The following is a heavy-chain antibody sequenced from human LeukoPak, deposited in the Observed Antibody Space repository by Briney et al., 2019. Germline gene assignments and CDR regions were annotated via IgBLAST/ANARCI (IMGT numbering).Heavy chain of an antibody. J-gene: IGHJ4*02. CDR3: AKDRAAGTFDY. CDR1: RFTFNNYA. Sequence: GGSLRLSCEASRFTFNNYAMSWVRQAPGKGLEWVSVISGRGGSTYYADSVKGRFTISRDNSKNTLYLQMNSLRAEDTAVYYCAKDRAAGTFDYWGQGTLVTVSS. D-gene: IGHD6-13*01. CDR2: ISGRGGST. V-gene: IGHV3-23*01.